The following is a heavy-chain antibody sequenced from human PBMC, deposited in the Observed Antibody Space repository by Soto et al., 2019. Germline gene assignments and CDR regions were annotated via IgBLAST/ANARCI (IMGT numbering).Heavy chain of an antibody. CDR3: ARQRGSWYFGY. Sequence: QVQLQQWGAGLLKPSETLSLTCAVYGGSFSGYYWSWIRQPPGKGLEWIGEINHSGSTNYNPSLKSRVTLSVDTSKNQFSLKLSSVTAADTAVYYCARQRGSWYFGYWGQGTLVTVSS. D-gene: IGHD6-13*01. CDR1: GGSFSGYY. V-gene: IGHV4-34*01. CDR2: INHSGST. J-gene: IGHJ4*02.